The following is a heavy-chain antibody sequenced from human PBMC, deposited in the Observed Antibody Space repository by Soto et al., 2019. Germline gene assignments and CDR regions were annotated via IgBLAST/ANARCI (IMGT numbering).Heavy chain of an antibody. D-gene: IGHD6-19*01. CDR1: GYSFTSYW. V-gene: IGHV5-51*01. CDR2: IYPGDSDT. J-gene: IGHJ6*02. CDR3: ARHCIVIPAGTVYYYYGMDV. Sequence: PGESLKISCKGSGYSFTSYWIGWVRQMPGKGLEWMGIIYPGDSDTRYSPSFQGQVTISADKSISTAYLQWSSLKASDTAMYYCARHCIVIPAGTVYYYYGMDVWGQGTTVTVSS.